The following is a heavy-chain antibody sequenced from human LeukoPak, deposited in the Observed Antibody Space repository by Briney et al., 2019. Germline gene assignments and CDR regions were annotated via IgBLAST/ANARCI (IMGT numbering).Heavy chain of an antibody. CDR3: ARDSIAMTDGNWFDP. CDR1: GFTFDDYG. V-gene: IGHV3-11*04. Sequence: GGSLRLSCAASGFTFDDYGMSWVRQAPGKGLEWVSYISSSGSTIYYADSVKGRFTISRDNAKNSLYLQMNSLRAEDTAVYYCARDSIAMTDGNWFDPWGQGTLVTVSS. CDR2: ISSSGSTI. J-gene: IGHJ5*02. D-gene: IGHD2-21*02.